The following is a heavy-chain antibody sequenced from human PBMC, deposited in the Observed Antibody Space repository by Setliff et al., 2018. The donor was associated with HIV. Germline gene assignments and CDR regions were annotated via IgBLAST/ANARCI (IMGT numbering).Heavy chain of an antibody. CDR1: GGSVSGHY. CDR3: TRGPEGVAGGDY. D-gene: IGHD3-3*01. J-gene: IGHJ4*02. Sequence: PSETLSLTCSVSGGSVSGHYWSWIRQPPGKGLEWIGYIYHSGTSNKNPSFKSRVTISVDRSTGQFSLKLSSVTAADTALYYCTRGPEGVAGGDYWGQGILVTVSS. CDR2: IYHSGTS. V-gene: IGHV4-59*02.